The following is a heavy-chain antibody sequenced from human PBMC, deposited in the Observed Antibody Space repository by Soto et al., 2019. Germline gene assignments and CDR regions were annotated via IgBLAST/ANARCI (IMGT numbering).Heavy chain of an antibody. CDR1: GFTFSSYW. CDR3: ASRYSSVGGSALDY. D-gene: IGHD6-25*01. J-gene: IGHJ4*02. V-gene: IGHV3-7*01. CDR2: IKQDGSEK. Sequence: PGGSLRLSCAASGFTFSSYWMSWVRQAPGKGLEWVANIKQDGSEKYYVDSVKGRFTISRDNAKNSLYLQMNSLRAEDTAVYYCASRYSSVGGSALDYWGQGTLVTVSS.